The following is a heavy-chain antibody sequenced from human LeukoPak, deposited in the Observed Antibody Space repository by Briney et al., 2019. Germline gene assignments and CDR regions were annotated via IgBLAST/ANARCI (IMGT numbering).Heavy chain of an antibody. D-gene: IGHD6-6*01. Sequence: SETLSLTCTVSGGSISSSSYYWGWIRQPPGKGLEWIGSIYYSGSTYYNPSLKSRVTISVDTSKNQFSLKLSSVTAADTAVYYCAGHLRASIAALYYYYGMDVWGQGTTVTVSS. V-gene: IGHV4-39*01. J-gene: IGHJ6*02. CDR2: IYYSGST. CDR1: GGSISSSSYY. CDR3: AGHLRASIAALYYYYGMDV.